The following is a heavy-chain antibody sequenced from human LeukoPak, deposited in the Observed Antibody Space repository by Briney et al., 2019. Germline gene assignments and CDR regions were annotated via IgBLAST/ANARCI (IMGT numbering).Heavy chain of an antibody. J-gene: IGHJ4*02. CDR1: GFTFSSHA. CDR3: ARDTAHDY. V-gene: IGHV3-7*01. D-gene: IGHD5-18*01. CDR2: IKQDGSEK. Sequence: PGGSLRLSCAASGFTFSSHAMHWVRQAPGKGLEWVANIKQDGSEKYYVDSVKGRFTISRDNAKNSLYLQMNSLRAEDTAVYYCARDTAHDYWGQGTLVTVSS.